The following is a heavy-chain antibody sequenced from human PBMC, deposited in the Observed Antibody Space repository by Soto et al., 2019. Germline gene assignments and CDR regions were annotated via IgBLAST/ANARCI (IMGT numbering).Heavy chain of an antibody. D-gene: IGHD3-10*01. J-gene: IGHJ5*02. CDR3: ARDGVRDTMVRGVDPFDP. CDR1: GGTFSSYA. V-gene: IGHV1-69*01. Sequence: QVQLVQSGAEVKKPGSSVKVSCKASGGTFSSYAISWVRQAPGQGLEWMGGIIPIFGTANYAQKFQGRVTITADESTSTAYMELSSLRSEDTAVYYCARDGVRDTMVRGVDPFDPWGQGTLVTVSS. CDR2: IIPIFGTA.